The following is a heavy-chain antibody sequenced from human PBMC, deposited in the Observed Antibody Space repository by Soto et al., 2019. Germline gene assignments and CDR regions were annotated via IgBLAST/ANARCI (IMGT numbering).Heavy chain of an antibody. V-gene: IGHV1-3*01. J-gene: IGHJ4*02. CDR1: GYTFTSYA. CDR2: INAGNGNT. CDR3: AREGYSSSWYSSDFDY. D-gene: IGHD6-13*01. Sequence: ASVKVSCKASGYTFTSYAMHWVRQAPGQRLEWMGWINAGNGNTKYSQKFQGRVTITRDTSASTAYMELSSLRSEDTAVYYCAREGYSSSWYSSDFDYWGQGTLVTVSS.